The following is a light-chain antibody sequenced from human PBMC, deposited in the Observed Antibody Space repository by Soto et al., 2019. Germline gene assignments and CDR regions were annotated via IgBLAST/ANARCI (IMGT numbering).Light chain of an antibody. V-gene: IGKV3-15*01. CDR2: GAS. CDR3: QQYNNWPPLT. Sequence: EIVMTQSPATLSVSPGERATLSCRASQSVSSNLAWYQQKPGQAPRLLIYGASTRPTGIPARFSGSRSGTELTLTISSLQSEDFAVNYCQQYNNWPPLTFGQGTKLEIK. CDR1: QSVSSN. J-gene: IGKJ1*01.